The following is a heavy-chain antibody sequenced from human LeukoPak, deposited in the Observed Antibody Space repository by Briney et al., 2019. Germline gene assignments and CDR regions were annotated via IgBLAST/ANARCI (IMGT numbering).Heavy chain of an antibody. CDR3: AKGRGHVLRYFDWLLDY. CDR2: ISGSGGST. D-gene: IGHD3-9*01. V-gene: IGHV3-23*01. CDR1: GFTFRSYA. J-gene: IGHJ4*02. Sequence: PGVSLRLSCAASGFTFRSYAMSWVRQARGKGLEWVSAISGSGGSTYYADSVKGRFTISRDNSKNTLYLQMNSLRAEDTAVYYCAKGRGHVLRYFDWLLDYWGQGTLVTVSS.